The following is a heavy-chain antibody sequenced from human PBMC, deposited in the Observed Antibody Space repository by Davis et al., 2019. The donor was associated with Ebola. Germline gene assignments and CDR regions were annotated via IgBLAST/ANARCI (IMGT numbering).Heavy chain of an antibody. CDR3: ARDRGTPYGMDV. Sequence: ASVKVSCKASGYTFTSYAMHWVRQAPGQRLEWMGWINPNSGGTNYAQKFQGWVTMTRDTSISTAYMELSRLRSDDTAVYYCARDRGTPYGMDVWGQGTTVTVSS. V-gene: IGHV1-2*04. J-gene: IGHJ6*02. CDR2: INPNSGGT. D-gene: IGHD1-1*01. CDR1: GYTFTSYA.